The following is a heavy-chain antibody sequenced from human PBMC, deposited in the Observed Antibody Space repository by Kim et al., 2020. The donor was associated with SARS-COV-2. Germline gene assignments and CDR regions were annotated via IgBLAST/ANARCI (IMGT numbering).Heavy chain of an antibody. J-gene: IGHJ6*02. CDR2: ISSNGGST. CDR3: VKEGIYDLTTYYGMDV. Sequence: GGSLRLSCSASGFTFSSYAMHWVRQAPGKGLEYVSAISSNGGSTYYADSVKGRFTISRDNSKNTLYLQMSSLRAEDTAVYYCVKEGIYDLTTYYGMDVWGQGTTVTVSS. V-gene: IGHV3-64D*06. CDR1: GFTFSSYA. D-gene: IGHD3-22*01.